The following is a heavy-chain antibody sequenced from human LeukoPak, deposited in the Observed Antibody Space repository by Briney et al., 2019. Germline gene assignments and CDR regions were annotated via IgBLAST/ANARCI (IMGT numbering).Heavy chain of an antibody. CDR3: ARLGYCTNGVCYSRDY. J-gene: IGHJ4*02. D-gene: IGHD2-8*01. V-gene: IGHV4-39*01. CDR2: IYYSGST. Sequence: PSETLSLTCTVSGGSISSSSYYWGWFRQPPGKGLEWIGSIYYSGSTYYNPSLKSRVTISVDTSKNQFSLKLSPVTAADTAVYYCARLGYCTNGVCYSRDYWGQGTLVTVSS. CDR1: GGSISSSSYY.